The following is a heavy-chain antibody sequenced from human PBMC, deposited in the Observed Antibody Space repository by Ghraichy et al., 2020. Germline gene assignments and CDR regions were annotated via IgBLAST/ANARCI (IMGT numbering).Heavy chain of an antibody. CDR2: ISSSSSTI. Sequence: LSLTCAASGFTFSSYSMNWVRQAPGKGLEWVSYISSSSSTIYYADSVKGRFTISRDNAKNSLYLQMNSLRDEDTAVYYCARDQGGSYYSVSYDAFDIWGQGTMVTVSS. D-gene: IGHD1-26*01. CDR3: ARDQGGSYYSVSYDAFDI. J-gene: IGHJ3*02. CDR1: GFTFSSYS. V-gene: IGHV3-48*02.